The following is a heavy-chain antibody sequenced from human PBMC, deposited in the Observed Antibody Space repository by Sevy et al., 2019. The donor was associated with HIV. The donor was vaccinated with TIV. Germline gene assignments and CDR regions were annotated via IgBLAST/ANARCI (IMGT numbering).Heavy chain of an antibody. J-gene: IGHJ6*02. V-gene: IGHV4-34*01. CDR1: GGSFSGYY. Sequence: SETLSLTCAVYGGSFSGYYWSWIRQPPGKGLEWIGEINHSGSTNYNPSLKSRVTISVDTSKNQYSLKLSSVTAADTAVYYCASVLRYFDWLLPYYYGMDVWGQGTTVTVSS. CDR2: INHSGST. CDR3: ASVLRYFDWLLPYYYGMDV. D-gene: IGHD3-9*01.